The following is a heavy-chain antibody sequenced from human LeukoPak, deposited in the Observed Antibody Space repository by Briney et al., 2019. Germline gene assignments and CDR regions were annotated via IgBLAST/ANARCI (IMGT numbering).Heavy chain of an antibody. Sequence: SETLSLTCTVSGGSISSSSYYWGWIRQPPGKGLEWIGSIYYSGSTNYNSSLKSRVTISVDTSKHQFSLKLHSVTAADTAVYYCARAGNVLVVTQKKKKPFDLWGQGTLVSVSS. CDR1: GGSISSSSYY. D-gene: IGHD3-22*01. V-gene: IGHV4-39*07. CDR3: ARAGNVLVVTQKKKKPFDL. CDR2: IYYSGST. J-gene: IGHJ4*02.